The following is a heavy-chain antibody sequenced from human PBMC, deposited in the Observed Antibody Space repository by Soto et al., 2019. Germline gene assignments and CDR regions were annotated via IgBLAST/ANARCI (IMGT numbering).Heavy chain of an antibody. CDR3: ARDRQQWLVNGMDV. V-gene: IGHV3-23*01. J-gene: IGHJ6*02. CDR2: ISASGGRT. Sequence: PGGSLRLSCAASGFVFNDYAISWVRQAPGKGLEWVSGISASGGRTYYADSVKGRLSVSRDNSNNTVFLQINRLRDEDTAVYFCARDRQQWLVNGMDVWGQGTTVTVSS. CDR1: GFVFNDYA. D-gene: IGHD6-19*01.